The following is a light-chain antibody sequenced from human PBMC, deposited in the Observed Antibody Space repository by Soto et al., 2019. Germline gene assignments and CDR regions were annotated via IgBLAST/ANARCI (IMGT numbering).Light chain of an antibody. J-gene: IGLJ3*02. V-gene: IGLV2-14*01. CDR1: TSDVGGYNY. CDR2: EVS. CDR3: SSFTSTTTWV. Sequence: QSVLTQPASVSGSPGQSITISCSGTTSDVGGYNYVSWYQQHPGKAPKLLISEVSNRPSGVSDRFSGSKSGNTASLTISGLQAEDEADYYCSSFTSTTTWVFGGGTKETVL.